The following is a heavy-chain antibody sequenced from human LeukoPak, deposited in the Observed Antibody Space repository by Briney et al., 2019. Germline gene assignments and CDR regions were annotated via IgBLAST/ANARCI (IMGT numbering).Heavy chain of an antibody. CDR1: GFSFSNYA. Sequence: GGSLRLSCAASGFSFSNYAMSWVRQAPGKGLEWVSAIRGSGGSTYYADSVKGRFTISRDNAKNSLYLQMNSLRAEDTAVYYCASRNRASGSFSDYWGQGTLVTVSS. CDR2: IRGSGGST. J-gene: IGHJ4*02. CDR3: ASRNRASGSFSDY. V-gene: IGHV3-23*01. D-gene: IGHD3-10*01.